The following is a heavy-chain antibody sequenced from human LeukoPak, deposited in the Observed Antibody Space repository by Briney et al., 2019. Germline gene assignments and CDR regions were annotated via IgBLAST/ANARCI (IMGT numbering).Heavy chain of an antibody. D-gene: IGHD3-10*01. J-gene: IGHJ6*03. CDR1: GFTFSSYA. CDR2: ISGSGGST. Sequence: GGSLRLSCAASGFTFSSYAMSWVRQAPGKGLEWVSAISGSGGSTYYADSVKGRFTISRDNSKNTLYLQMNSLRAEDTAVYYCAKDQWFGGFGYYYMDVWGKGTTVTVSS. V-gene: IGHV3-23*01. CDR3: AKDQWFGGFGYYYMDV.